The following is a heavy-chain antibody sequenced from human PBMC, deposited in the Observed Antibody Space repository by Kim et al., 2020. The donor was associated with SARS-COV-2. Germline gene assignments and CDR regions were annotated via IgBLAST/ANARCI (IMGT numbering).Heavy chain of an antibody. CDR1: GFTFSSYG. D-gene: IGHD1-26*01. CDR2: ISYDGSNK. CDR3: AKVGGRIFDY. Sequence: GGSLRLSCAASGFTFSSYGMHWVRQAPGKGLEWVAVISYDGSNKYYADSVKGRFTISRDNSKNTLYLQMNSLRAEDTAVYYCAKVGGRIFDYWGQGTLVTVSS. V-gene: IGHV3-30*18. J-gene: IGHJ4*02.